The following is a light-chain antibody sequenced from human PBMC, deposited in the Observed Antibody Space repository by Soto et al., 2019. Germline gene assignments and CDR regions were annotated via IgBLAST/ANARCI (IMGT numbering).Light chain of an antibody. Sequence: QLVLTQSPSASASLGASVKLTCTLSSGHSDFAIAWHQQQPQKGPRYLMKLNSDYSHIKGDGLPDRFSGSSSGAERHLTISSLQSEDEADYYCQTWGTGIQVFGGGTKLTVL. V-gene: IGLV4-69*01. CDR2: LNSDYSH. J-gene: IGLJ2*01. CDR3: QTWGTGIQV. CDR1: SGHSDFA.